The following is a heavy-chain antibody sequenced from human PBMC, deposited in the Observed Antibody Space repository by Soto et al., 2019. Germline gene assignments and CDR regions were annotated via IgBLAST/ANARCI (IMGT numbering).Heavy chain of an antibody. Sequence: QVQLVQSGPEVTKPGSSVKVSCKASGGSFSNYGISWVRQAPGQGLQWIGGIIPLFGKSDYGQEFQGRVTPTACESKTTAYMALSSLRSEDAATYYSAKDRAGDMSRWGQGTWVTVSS. D-gene: IGHD2-21*01. CDR3: AKDRAGDMSR. CDR2: IIPLFGKS. V-gene: IGHV1-69*12. J-gene: IGHJ4*02. CDR1: GGSFSNYG.